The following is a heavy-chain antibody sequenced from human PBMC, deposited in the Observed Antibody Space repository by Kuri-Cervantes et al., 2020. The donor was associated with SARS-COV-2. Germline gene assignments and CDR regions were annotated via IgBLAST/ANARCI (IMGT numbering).Heavy chain of an antibody. Sequence: GGSLRLSCTASGFTFSAFTISWVRKAPGKGLEWVGSISSSSSYIYYAYSVKGRFTISRDNAKNSLYLQMNSLRAADTAVDYCTRRGPPLWYFDLWGRGTLVTVSS. V-gene: IGHV3-21*04. CDR3: TRRGPPLWYFDL. J-gene: IGHJ2*01. CDR2: ISSSSSYI. CDR1: GFTFSAFT. D-gene: IGHD3-10*01.